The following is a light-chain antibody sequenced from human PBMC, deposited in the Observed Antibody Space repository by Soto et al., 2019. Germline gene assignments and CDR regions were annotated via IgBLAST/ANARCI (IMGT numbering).Light chain of an antibody. V-gene: IGKV3-15*01. CDR3: QQYNNWPPIT. Sequence: EIVMTQSPTILSVSPGERATLSCRASQSVSSNLAWYQQKPGQAPRLLIYDTSTRATGIPARFSGSGSGTEFTLTISSLQSEDFAVYCCQQYNNWPPITFGQGTRLEIK. J-gene: IGKJ5*01. CDR2: DTS. CDR1: QSVSSN.